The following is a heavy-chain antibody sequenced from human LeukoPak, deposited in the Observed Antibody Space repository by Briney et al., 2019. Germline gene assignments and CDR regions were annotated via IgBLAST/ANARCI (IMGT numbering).Heavy chain of an antibody. J-gene: IGHJ4*02. D-gene: IGHD6-13*01. CDR1: GFTFSRNL. V-gene: IGHV3-7*01. CDR3: ASERPSSSWYDY. CDR2: IYQDGSEK. Sequence: GESLRLSCAASGFTFSRNLMTWVRQAPGKGLEWVANIYQDGSEKYYVDSVRGRFTISRDNAKNTLYLQMNSLRAEDTAVYFCASERPSSSWYDYWGQGTLVTVSS.